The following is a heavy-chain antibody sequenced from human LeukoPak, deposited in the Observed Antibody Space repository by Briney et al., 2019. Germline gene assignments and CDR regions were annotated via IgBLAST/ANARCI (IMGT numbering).Heavy chain of an antibody. CDR1: GFTFSSYG. Sequence: QPGRSLRLSCAASGFTFSSYGMHRVRQAPGKGLEWVAVIWYDGSNKYYADSVKGRFTISRDNSKNTLYLQMNSLRAEDTAVYYCAKGGYSSGWSFVDYWGQGTLVTVSS. CDR3: AKGGYSSGWSFVDY. J-gene: IGHJ4*02. CDR2: IWYDGSNK. D-gene: IGHD6-19*01. V-gene: IGHV3-33*06.